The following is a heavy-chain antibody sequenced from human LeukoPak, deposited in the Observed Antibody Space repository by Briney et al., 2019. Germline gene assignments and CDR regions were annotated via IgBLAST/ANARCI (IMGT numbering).Heavy chain of an antibody. CDR3: TRDRGRTAPESDYFEH. D-gene: IGHD1-14*01. Sequence: TGGSLRLSCAASGFTVSSNYMSWVRQAPGKGLEWVALISYDTSDQYYADSVKGRFTISRDVSKNTLYLQMNSLRGEDTAVYYCTRDRGRTAPESDYFEHWGQGTLVTVSS. J-gene: IGHJ4*02. CDR1: GFTVSSNY. V-gene: IGHV3-30*03. CDR2: ISYDTSDQ.